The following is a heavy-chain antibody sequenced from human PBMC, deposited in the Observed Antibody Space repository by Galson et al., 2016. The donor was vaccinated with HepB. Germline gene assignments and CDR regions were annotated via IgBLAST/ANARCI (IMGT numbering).Heavy chain of an antibody. CDR2: FFSGGRT. J-gene: IGHJ5*02. D-gene: IGHD3-10*01. CDR1: GGSVGSGGVY. Sequence: SETLSLTCTLSGGSVGSGGVYWGWIRQPPGKGLDYVGNFFSGGRTSYNPSLKSRVTMSADRSKNQFSLDLSSVTAADTAVYYCARALAYYGSGKYHDAGWIDTWGQGILVTVSS. CDR3: ARALAYYGSGKYHDAGWIDT. V-gene: IGHV4-39*07.